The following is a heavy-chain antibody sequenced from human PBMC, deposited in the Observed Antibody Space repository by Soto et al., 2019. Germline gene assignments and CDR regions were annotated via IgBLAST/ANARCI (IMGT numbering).Heavy chain of an antibody. V-gene: IGHV4-59*01. CDR2: IYYSGST. D-gene: IGHD2-21*02. J-gene: IGHJ3*02. CDR3: ASTYCGGDCYSGGADAFDI. CDR1: GGSIISYY. Sequence: QVQLQESGPGLVKPSETLSLPCTGSGGSIISYYWSWIRQPPGNGLEWIGYIYYSGSTNYNPPLKSRVTISVDTSKNQFSLKLSSVTAADTAVYYCASTYCGGDCYSGGADAFDIWGQGTMVTVSS.